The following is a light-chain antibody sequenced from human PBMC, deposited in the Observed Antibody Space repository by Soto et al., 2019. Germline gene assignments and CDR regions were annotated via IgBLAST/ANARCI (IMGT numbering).Light chain of an antibody. Sequence: QSALTQPASVSGSPGQSITISCTGTSSDVGGYNYVSWFQQHPGKAPKLKIYEVSNRPSGVSNRFSGSKSGYTASLTISELQAEDEADYYCTSFTSSNTWVFGGGTKVT. CDR3: TSFTSSNTWV. J-gene: IGLJ3*02. CDR2: EVS. V-gene: IGLV2-14*03. CDR1: SSDVGGYNY.